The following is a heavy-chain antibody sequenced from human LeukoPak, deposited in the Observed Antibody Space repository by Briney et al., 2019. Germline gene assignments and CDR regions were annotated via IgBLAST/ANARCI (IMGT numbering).Heavy chain of an antibody. Sequence: GGSLRLSCAASGFTFSSYDMSWVRQAPGQGLEYVSLISGSGGRTFYGDSVKGRFTISRDNSKNTLYLQMNSLRAEDTGVYYCAKMPVSYSSGWSTFDYWGQGNLVSVSS. CDR3: AKMPVSYSSGWSTFDY. CDR1: GFTFSSYD. V-gene: IGHV3-23*01. CDR2: ISGSGGRT. J-gene: IGHJ4*02. D-gene: IGHD6-19*01.